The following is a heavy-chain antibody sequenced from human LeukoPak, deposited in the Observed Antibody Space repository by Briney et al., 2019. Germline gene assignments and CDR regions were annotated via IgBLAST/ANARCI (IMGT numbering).Heavy chain of an antibody. Sequence: GESLKISCKGSGYSFTGYWISWVRQMPGKGLEWMGRIDPSDSYTNYSPSFQGHVTISADKSISTAYLQWSSLKASDTAMYYCAAREIRETGNDYWGQGTLVTVSS. CDR1: GYSFTGYW. J-gene: IGHJ4*02. V-gene: IGHV5-10-1*01. CDR3: AAREIRETGNDY. D-gene: IGHD1-14*01. CDR2: IDPSDSYT.